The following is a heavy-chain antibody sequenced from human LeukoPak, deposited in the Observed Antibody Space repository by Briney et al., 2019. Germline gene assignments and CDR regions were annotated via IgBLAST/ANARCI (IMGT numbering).Heavy chain of an antibody. Sequence: GGSLRLSYAASGFTFSNAWMSWVRQAPGKGLEWVGRIKSKTDGGTTDYAAPVKGRFTISRDDSKNTLYLQMNSLKTEDTAVYYCTTDPITMIVVVRRWGQGTLVTVSS. CDR2: IKSKTDGGTT. CDR3: TTDPITMIVVVRR. D-gene: IGHD3-22*01. J-gene: IGHJ4*02. V-gene: IGHV3-15*01. CDR1: GFTFSNAW.